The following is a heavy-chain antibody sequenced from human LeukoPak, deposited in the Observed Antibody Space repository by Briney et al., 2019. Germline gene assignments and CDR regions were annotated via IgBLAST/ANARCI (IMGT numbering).Heavy chain of an antibody. CDR2: IIPILGVE. Sequence: SVKVSCKAPGGTFSSHSLNWVRQAPGQGLEWMGGIIPILGVENYAQNFQGRATITADKSTSTFYMELSSLRFEDTALYYCARDREMATGGFDYWGQGTLVTVSS. CDR1: GGTFSSHS. J-gene: IGHJ4*02. D-gene: IGHD5-24*01. V-gene: IGHV1-69*04. CDR3: ARDREMATGGFDY.